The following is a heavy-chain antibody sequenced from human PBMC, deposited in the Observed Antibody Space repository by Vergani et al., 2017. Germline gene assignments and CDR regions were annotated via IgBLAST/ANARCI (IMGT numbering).Heavy chain of an antibody. Sequence: EVQLLESGGGLVQPGGSLGLSCAASGFTFSSYAMSWVRQAPGKGLEWVSSISSSSSYIYYADSVKGRFTISRDNAKNSLYLQMNSLRADDTAVYYCARALARQAFSPGYWGQGTLVTVSS. CDR1: GFTFSSYA. CDR2: ISSSSSYI. V-gene: IGHV3-21*01. CDR3: ARALARQAFSPGY. J-gene: IGHJ4*02.